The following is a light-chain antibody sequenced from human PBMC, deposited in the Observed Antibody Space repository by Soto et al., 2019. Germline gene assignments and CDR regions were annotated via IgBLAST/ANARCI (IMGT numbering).Light chain of an antibody. CDR2: GAS. CDR3: QQYGSSPQST. J-gene: IGKJ3*01. CDR1: QSVSSSY. Sequence: EIVLTQSPGTLSLSPGERATLSCRASQSVSSSYLAWYQQNPGQAPRLLIYGASSRATGIPDRCSGSGSGTDFHLTISRLEPEDFAVHYWQQYGSSPQSTFGPGTKVDIK. V-gene: IGKV3-20*01.